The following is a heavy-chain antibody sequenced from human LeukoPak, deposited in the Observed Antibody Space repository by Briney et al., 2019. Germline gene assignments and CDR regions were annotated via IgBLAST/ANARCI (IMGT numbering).Heavy chain of an antibody. CDR3: ARAVGASAMEPYYFDY. CDR2: IIPILGIA. Sequence: GGSLRLSCAASGFTFSSYAISWVRQAPGQGLEWMGRIIPILGIANYAQKFQGRVTITADKSTSTAYMELSSLRSEDTAVYYCARAVGASAMEPYYFDYWGQGTLVTVSS. CDR1: GFTFSSYA. J-gene: IGHJ4*02. D-gene: IGHD5-18*01. V-gene: IGHV1-69*04.